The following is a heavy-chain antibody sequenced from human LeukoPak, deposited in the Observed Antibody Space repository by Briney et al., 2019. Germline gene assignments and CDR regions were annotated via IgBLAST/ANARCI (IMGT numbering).Heavy chain of an antibody. V-gene: IGHV3-23*01. CDR2: ISGSGGTT. CDR1: EFTFSNYA. Sequence: GGSLRLSCAASEFTFSNYAMSWVRQAPGKGLEWVSVISGSGGTTYYADSVKGRFTISRDNSKNTLYLQMNSLRAEDTAVYYCAKGVAAAGIFHFDYWGQGTLVTVSS. D-gene: IGHD6-13*01. J-gene: IGHJ4*02. CDR3: AKGVAAAGIFHFDY.